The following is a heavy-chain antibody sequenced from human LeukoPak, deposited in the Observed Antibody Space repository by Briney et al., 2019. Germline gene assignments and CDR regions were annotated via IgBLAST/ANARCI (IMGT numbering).Heavy chain of an antibody. J-gene: IGHJ3*02. D-gene: IGHD1-26*01. V-gene: IGHV1-2*02. Sequence: GASVKVSCKASGYTFTGYYMHWVRQAPGQGLEWMGWINPNSGGTNYAQKFQGRVTITRNTSISTAYMELSSLRSEDTAVYYCARQSGSYVLNDAFDIWGQGTMVTVSS. CDR2: INPNSGGT. CDR1: GYTFTGYY. CDR3: ARQSGSYVLNDAFDI.